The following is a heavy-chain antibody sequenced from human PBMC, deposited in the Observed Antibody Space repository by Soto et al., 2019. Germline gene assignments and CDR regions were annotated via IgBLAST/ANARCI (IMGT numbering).Heavy chain of an antibody. Sequence: QVQLVQSGAEVKKPGASVTVSCKASAYTFSNYFIHWIRQAPGQGLEYMGIIYPRDGGTSYAQKFQGRVTMHRDTSTSTVYLELSSLTADDTAVYYCASEVPNHCNFDYWGQGTLVAVSS. CDR3: ASEVPNHCNFDY. V-gene: IGHV1-46*01. D-gene: IGHD2-2*01. CDR1: AYTFSNYF. J-gene: IGHJ4*02. CDR2: IYPRDGGT.